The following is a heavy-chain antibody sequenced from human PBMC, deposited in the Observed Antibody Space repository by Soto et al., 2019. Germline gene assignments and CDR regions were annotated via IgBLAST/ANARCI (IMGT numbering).Heavy chain of an antibody. CDR2: ISSSSSYI. CDR3: ARDPRSVVVSAATDY. J-gene: IGHJ4*02. Sequence: VQLVESGGGVVQPGRSLRLSCAASGFTFSSYAMHWVRQVPGKGLEWVSSISSSSSYIYYADSVKGRFTISRDNAKNSLYLQMNSLRAEDTAVYYCARDPRSVVVSAATDYWGQGTLVTVSS. D-gene: IGHD2-2*01. CDR1: GFTFSSYA. V-gene: IGHV3-21*01.